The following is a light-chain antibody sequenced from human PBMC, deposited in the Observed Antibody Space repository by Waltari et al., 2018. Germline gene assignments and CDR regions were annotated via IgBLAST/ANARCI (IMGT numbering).Light chain of an antibody. CDR3: QQSYSFPIT. Sequence: QMTQSLSSLSVSVGDRVTITCRASRTIGRYLNWYQQKPGKAPKLLISLTSNLQSGVPSRFTGSGSGTDFTLTISSLQPEDFAHYYCQQSYSFPITFGPGTKVEIK. CDR1: RTIGRY. CDR2: LTS. J-gene: IGKJ3*01. V-gene: IGKV1-39*01.